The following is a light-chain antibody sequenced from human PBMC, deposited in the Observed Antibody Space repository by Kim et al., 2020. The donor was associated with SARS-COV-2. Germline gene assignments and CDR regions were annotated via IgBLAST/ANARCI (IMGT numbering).Light chain of an antibody. CDR3: SSYTTSTTYV. V-gene: IGLV2-14*03. CDR1: DSDVGGYQF. J-gene: IGLJ1*01. Sequence: QSALTQPASVSGSPGQSITLSCTGTDSDVGGYQFVSWYQQHPGKGPKVIIYDVDKRPSGISTRFSGSKSGNSASLTISGLQAEDEADYYCSSYTTSTTYVFGTGTRSPS. CDR2: DVD.